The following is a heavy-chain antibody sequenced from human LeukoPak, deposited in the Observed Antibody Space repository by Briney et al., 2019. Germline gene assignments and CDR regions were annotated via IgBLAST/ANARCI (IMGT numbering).Heavy chain of an antibody. D-gene: IGHD5-24*01. CDR2: ISGGGTTI. CDR3: ARDSWEMATMGLGF. CDR1: GSIFSKFY. V-gene: IGHV3-11*01. J-gene: IGHJ4*02. Sequence: GGSLRLSSAASGSIFSKFYISCIRQAPGKVLEWISYISGGGTTIYYADSVKGRFTISRDNTKNSLYLHMSGLRAEDTAMYYCARDSWEMATMGLGFWGQGALATVSS.